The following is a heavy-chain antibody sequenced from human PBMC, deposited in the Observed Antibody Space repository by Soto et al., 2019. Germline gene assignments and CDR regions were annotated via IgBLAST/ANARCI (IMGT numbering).Heavy chain of an antibody. CDR1: GFPISDYY. Sequence: PGGTLRLTCAASGFPISDYYMSWIRQAPGKGLEWVSYVSSSSSYTNYADSVKGSITISRANAKNSLYLQITSPRAEATAVYYCARSPGNWNYGGLNWFDPWGQGTLVTVSS. V-gene: IGHV3-11*06. J-gene: IGHJ5*02. CDR3: ARSPGNWNYGGLNWFDP. D-gene: IGHD1-7*01. CDR2: VSSSSSYT.